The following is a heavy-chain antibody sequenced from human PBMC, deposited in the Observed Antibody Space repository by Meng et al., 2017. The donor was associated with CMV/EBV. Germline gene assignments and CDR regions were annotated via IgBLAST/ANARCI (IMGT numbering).Heavy chain of an antibody. D-gene: IGHD2-2*01. CDR2: IYYSGST. Sequence: SETLSLTCTVSGDSISSSSNFCGWIRQPPGKGLEWIGSIYYSGSTYSNPSRKSRVTISLDTSKNLFSLNLSSVTAAYTAVYYFASTGYCSTTNCHLLLDPYNLFDPWGQGTLVTVSS. V-gene: IGHV4-39*07. CDR3: ASTGYCSTTNCHLLLDPYNLFDP. CDR1: GDSISSSSNF. J-gene: IGHJ5*02.